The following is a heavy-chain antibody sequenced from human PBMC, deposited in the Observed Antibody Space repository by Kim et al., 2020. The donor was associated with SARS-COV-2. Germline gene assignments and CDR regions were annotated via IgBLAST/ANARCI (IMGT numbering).Heavy chain of an antibody. Sequence: KFQGRVTSTADKSTSTAYMELSSLRSEDTAVYYCARGGVAVAATAEYFQHWGQGTLVTVSS. CDR3: ARGGVAVAATAEYFQH. D-gene: IGHD6-19*01. J-gene: IGHJ1*01. V-gene: IGHV1-69*04.